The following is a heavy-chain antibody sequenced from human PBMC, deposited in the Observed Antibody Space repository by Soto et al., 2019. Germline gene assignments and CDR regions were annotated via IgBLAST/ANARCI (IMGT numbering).Heavy chain of an antibody. CDR1: GYTFTSYD. CDR2: MNPNSGNT. CDR3: ARVRITMVRGGDYYYGMDV. J-gene: IGHJ6*02. Sequence: ASVKVSCKASGYTFTSYDINWVRQATGQGLEWMGWMNPNSGNTGYAQKFQGRVTMTRNTSISTAYMELSSLRSEDTAVYYCARVRITMVRGGDYYYGMDVSGQATTVTVSS. D-gene: IGHD3-10*01. V-gene: IGHV1-8*01.